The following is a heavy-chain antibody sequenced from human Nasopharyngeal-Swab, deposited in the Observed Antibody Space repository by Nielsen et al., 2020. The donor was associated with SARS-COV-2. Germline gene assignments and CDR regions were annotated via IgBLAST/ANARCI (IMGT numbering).Heavy chain of an antibody. CDR2: ISWNSGSI. CDR3: ARDSPVYCSSTSCYLD. CDR1: GFTFDDYA. Sequence: GGSLRLSCAASGFTFDDYAMHWVRQAPGKGLEWVSGISWNSGSIGYADSVKGRFTISRDNAKNTLYLQMNSLRAEDTAVYYCARDSPVYCSSTSCYLDWGQGTLVTVSS. V-gene: IGHV3-9*01. J-gene: IGHJ4*02. D-gene: IGHD2-2*01.